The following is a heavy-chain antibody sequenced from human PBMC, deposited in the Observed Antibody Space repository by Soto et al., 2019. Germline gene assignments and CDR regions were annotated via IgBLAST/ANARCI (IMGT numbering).Heavy chain of an antibody. CDR3: AKAIGDYTYGMDV. V-gene: IGHV3-9*01. J-gene: IGHJ6*02. CDR2: ISWNSGTI. D-gene: IGHD4-4*01. Sequence: GGSLRLSCAASGFTFDDYAMEWVRQAPGKGLEWVSGISWNSGTIGYADSVKGRFTISRDNAKHSLFLEMNSLRAEDTALYFCAKAIGDYTYGMDVWGQGTKVTV. CDR1: GFTFDDYA.